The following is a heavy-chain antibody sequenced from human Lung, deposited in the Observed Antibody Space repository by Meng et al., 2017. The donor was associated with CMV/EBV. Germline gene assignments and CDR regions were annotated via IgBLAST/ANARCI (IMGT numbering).Heavy chain of an antibody. Sequence: GGSLRLSXQVSGNGFTTYWIGWVRQISGKGLEWMGIIYPRDSDTVYMMSFQGRVTISADKSINTVYLQWDSLRASDTAMYYCARRDYYDLGSGNWGTGKLV. J-gene: IGHJ4*02. V-gene: IGHV5-51*01. CDR2: IYPRDSDT. CDR3: ARRDYYDLGSGN. CDR1: GNGFTTYW. D-gene: IGHD3-10*01.